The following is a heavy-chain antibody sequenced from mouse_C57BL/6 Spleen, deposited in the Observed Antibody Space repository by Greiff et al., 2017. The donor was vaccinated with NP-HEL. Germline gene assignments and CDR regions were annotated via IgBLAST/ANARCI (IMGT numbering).Heavy chain of an antibody. CDR3: TRDPLPYYYGSSVFDY. J-gene: IGHJ2*01. CDR1: GYTFTDYE. CDR2: IDPETGGT. V-gene: IGHV1-15*01. D-gene: IGHD1-1*01. Sequence: QVQLQQSGAELVRPGASVTLSCKASGYTFTDYEMHWVKQTPVHGLEWIGAIDPETGGTAYNQKFKGKAILTADKSSSTAYMELRSLTSEDSAVYYCTRDPLPYYYGSSVFDYWGQGTTLTVSS.